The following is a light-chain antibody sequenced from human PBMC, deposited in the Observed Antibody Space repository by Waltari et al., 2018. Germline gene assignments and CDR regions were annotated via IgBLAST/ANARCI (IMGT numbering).Light chain of an antibody. V-gene: IGKV1-39*01. CDR3: QQSYSLFALT. CDR2: ATS. J-gene: IGKJ4*01. Sequence: DIQMTQSPSSLSASVGDRVTITCRVSQNIDNFLNWFQQKPGKAPKLLIYATSNLQTGVPSRFSGSGSGTDFALTISSLQPEDFATYYCQQSYSLFALTFGGGTKVEI. CDR1: QNIDNF.